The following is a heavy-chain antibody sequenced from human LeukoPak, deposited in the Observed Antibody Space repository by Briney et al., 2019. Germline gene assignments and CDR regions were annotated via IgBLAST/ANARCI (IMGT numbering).Heavy chain of an antibody. V-gene: IGHV4-39*02. Sequence: SETLSLTCTVSGDSISSSSYFWGWIRQPPGKGLEWIGNIYYSESTYYNPSLKSRVTISVDTSKNHFSLKLSSVTAADTAVYYCARGNWNDVVGYYFDYWGQGTLVTVSS. J-gene: IGHJ4*02. CDR1: GDSISSSSYF. CDR2: IYYSEST. CDR3: ARGNWNDVVGYYFDY. D-gene: IGHD1-1*01.